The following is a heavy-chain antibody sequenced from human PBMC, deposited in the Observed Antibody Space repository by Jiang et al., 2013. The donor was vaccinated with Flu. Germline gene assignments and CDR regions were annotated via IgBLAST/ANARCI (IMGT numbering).Heavy chain of an antibody. J-gene: IGHJ4*02. D-gene: IGHD3-22*01. CDR3: ARIGYDSSGYREGLDEN. V-gene: IGHV2-26*01. CDR2: IFSNDEK. Sequence: KPTQTLTLTCTVSGFSLSNARMGVSWIRQPPGKALEWLAHIFSNDEKSYSTSLKSRLTISKDTSKSQVVLTMTNMDPVDTATYYCARIGYDSSGYREGLDENWGQGTLVTVSS. CDR1: GFSLSNARMG.